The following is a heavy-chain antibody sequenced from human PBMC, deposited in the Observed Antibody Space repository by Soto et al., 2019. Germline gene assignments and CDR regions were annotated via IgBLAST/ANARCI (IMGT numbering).Heavy chain of an antibody. Sequence: PGGSLRLSCAASGFTFSDYYMSWIRQAPGKGLEWVSYISSSSSYTNYADSVKGRFNISRDNAKNSLYLQMNSLRAEDTAVYYCARVEGIAAAGLNWFVPWGQGTLVTVSS. CDR1: GFTFSDYY. CDR2: ISSSSSYT. V-gene: IGHV3-11*06. J-gene: IGHJ5*02. D-gene: IGHD6-13*01. CDR3: ARVEGIAAAGLNWFVP.